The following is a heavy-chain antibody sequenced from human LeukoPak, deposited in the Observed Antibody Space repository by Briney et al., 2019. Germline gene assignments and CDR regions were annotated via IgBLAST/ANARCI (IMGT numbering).Heavy chain of an antibody. CDR3: ARPGGGPIR. V-gene: IGHV4-34*01. J-gene: IGHJ4*02. D-gene: IGHD2-15*01. CDR1: GGSFSGYY. Sequence: TSETLSLTCAVYGGSFSGYYWSWIRQPPGKGLEWIGEINHSGITNYNPSLKSRVTISVDTSKNQFSLKLTSVTAADTAIYYCARPGGGPIRWGQGTLVTVSS. CDR2: INHSGIT.